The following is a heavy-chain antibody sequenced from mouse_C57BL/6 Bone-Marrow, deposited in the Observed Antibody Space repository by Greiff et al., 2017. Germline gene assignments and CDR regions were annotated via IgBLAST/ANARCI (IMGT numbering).Heavy chain of an antibody. J-gene: IGHJ2*01. V-gene: IGHV1-55*01. CDR2: IYPTSGRT. Sequence: QVQLQQPGAELVKPGASVKMSCKASGYTFTSYWITWVKQRPGQGLEWIGDIYPTSGRTNYNEKFKSKAILTGDTSSNTAYMQLSSLTSEDSAVFYCARSGPLGRSFDYWGQGNTLTVSS. D-gene: IGHD4-1*01. CDR1: GYTFTSYW. CDR3: ARSGPLGRSFDY.